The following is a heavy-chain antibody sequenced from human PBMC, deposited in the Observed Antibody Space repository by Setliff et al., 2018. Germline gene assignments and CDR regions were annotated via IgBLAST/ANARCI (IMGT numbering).Heavy chain of an antibody. CDR1: GFTFSTYS. J-gene: IGHJ4*02. V-gene: IGHV3-23*01. Sequence: GGSLRLSCAASGFTFSTYSMSWVRQAPGRGLEWVSGISATGSNTFYTDSVKGRFTIFRDGSKNTLYLQMTSLRAEDTAVYYCAKPQVELRWGFESWGQGTPVTVSS. CDR2: ISATGSNT. CDR3: AKPQVELRWGFES. D-gene: IGHD1-7*01.